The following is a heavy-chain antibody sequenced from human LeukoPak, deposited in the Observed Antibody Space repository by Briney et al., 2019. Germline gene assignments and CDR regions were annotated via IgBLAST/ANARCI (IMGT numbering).Heavy chain of an antibody. CDR3: ARDSSSWQPLPGF. Sequence: PGGSLRLSCAASGFTFSTYSMNWVPQAPGKGLEWVSSISSSSSYIYYADSVKGRFTISRDNAKNSLYLQMNSLRAEDTAVYYCARDSSSWQPLPGFWGQGTTVTVSS. D-gene: IGHD6-13*01. CDR1: GFTFSTYS. CDR2: ISSSSSYI. J-gene: IGHJ6*02. V-gene: IGHV3-21*01.